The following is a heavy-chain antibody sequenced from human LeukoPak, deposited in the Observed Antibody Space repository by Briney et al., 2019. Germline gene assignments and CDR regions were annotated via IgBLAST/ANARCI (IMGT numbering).Heavy chain of an antibody. J-gene: IGHJ4*02. CDR1: GLTLSSHW. Sequence: GGSLRLSCVASGLTLSSHWMTWVRQAPGKGPEWVANIKEDGGERYYVDSVRGRFTISRDNGKNSLYLQMNSLRAEDSAVFYCASMGYYYDSSGYYRYWGQGTLVTVSS. CDR2: IKEDGGER. D-gene: IGHD3-22*01. CDR3: ASMGYYYDSSGYYRY. V-gene: IGHV3-7*03.